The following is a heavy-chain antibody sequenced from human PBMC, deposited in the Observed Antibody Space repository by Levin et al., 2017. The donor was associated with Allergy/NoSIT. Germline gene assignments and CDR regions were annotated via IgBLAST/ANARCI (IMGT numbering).Heavy chain of an antibody. Sequence: GESLKISCAASGFTFSSYAMHWVRQAPGKGLEWVAVISYDGSNKYYADSVKGRFTISRDNSKNTLYLQMNSLRAEDTAVYYCAREAGAARVHYYGMDVWGQGTTVTVYS. CDR1: GFTFSSYA. V-gene: IGHV3-30*04. D-gene: IGHD6-6*01. J-gene: IGHJ6*02. CDR2: ISYDGSNK. CDR3: AREAGAARVHYYGMDV.